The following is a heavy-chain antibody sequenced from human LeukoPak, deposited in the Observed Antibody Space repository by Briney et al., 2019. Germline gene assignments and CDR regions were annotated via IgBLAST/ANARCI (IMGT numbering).Heavy chain of an antibody. Sequence: GGSLRLSCAASGFTFSSYGMHWVRQAPGKGLEWVAFIRYDGSNKYYADSVKGRFTISRDNSKNTLYLQMNSLRAEDTAVYYCASPNRYGSESWDWGQGTLVTVSS. J-gene: IGHJ4*02. V-gene: IGHV3-30*02. CDR3: ASPNRYGSESWD. CDR1: GFTFSSYG. D-gene: IGHD3-10*01. CDR2: IRYDGSNK.